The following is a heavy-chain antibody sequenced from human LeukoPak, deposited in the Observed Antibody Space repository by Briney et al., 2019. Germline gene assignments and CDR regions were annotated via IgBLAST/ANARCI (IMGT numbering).Heavy chain of an antibody. CDR2: IKKDGSEK. CDR1: GFTFSDYY. Sequence: GGSLRLSCAASGFTFSDYYMSWIRQAPGKGLEWVANIKKDGSEKYYVDAVKGRFTISRDNAKSSLYLQMNSLRAEDTAIYYCARDLSGVTGYTYGRGIDYWGQGTLVTVSS. J-gene: IGHJ4*02. V-gene: IGHV3-7*01. D-gene: IGHD5-18*01. CDR3: ARDLSGVTGYTYGRGIDY.